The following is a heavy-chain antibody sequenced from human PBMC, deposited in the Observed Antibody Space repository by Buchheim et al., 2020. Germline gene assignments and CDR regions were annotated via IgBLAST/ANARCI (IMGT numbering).Heavy chain of an antibody. CDR1: GFTFSNAW. CDR2: IWYDGSNK. Sequence: VQLVESGGGLVKPGGSLRLSCAASGFTFSNAWMSWVRQAPGKGLEWVAVIWYDGSNKYYADSVKGRFTISRDNSKNTLYLQKNSLRGEDTAVYYCARGDEVVAANHYGMDVWGPGNT. D-gene: IGHD2-15*01. J-gene: IGHJ6*01. CDR3: ARGDEVVAANHYGMDV. V-gene: IGHV3-33*08.